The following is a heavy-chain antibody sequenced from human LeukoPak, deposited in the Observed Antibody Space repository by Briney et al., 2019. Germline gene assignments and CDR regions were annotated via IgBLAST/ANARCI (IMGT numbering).Heavy chain of an antibody. Sequence: PGGSLRLSCAASGFTFSSYEMNWVRQAPGKGLEWVSYISSSGSTIYYADSVKGRFTISRDNAKNSLYLQMNSLRAEDTAVYYCAREPYCSGGSCYLYYFDYWGQGTLVTVSS. CDR2: ISSSGSTI. CDR3: AREPYCSGGSCYLYYFDY. D-gene: IGHD2-15*01. CDR1: GFTFSSYE. V-gene: IGHV3-48*03. J-gene: IGHJ4*02.